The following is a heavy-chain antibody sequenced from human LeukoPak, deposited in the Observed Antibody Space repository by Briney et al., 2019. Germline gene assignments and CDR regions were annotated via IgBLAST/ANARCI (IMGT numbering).Heavy chain of an antibody. CDR2: FDPEADET. CDR3: ATAAEIYYYDTGGI. D-gene: IGHD3-22*01. Sequence: ASVKVSCKVFGSTLTQLSMHWVRQAPGKGLEWMGGFDPEADETVYAQNFHGRVTVTDDTLSDTTYMELSSLRSEDTVVYYCATAAEIYYYDTGGIWGQGTMVTVSS. V-gene: IGHV1-24*01. J-gene: IGHJ3*02. CDR1: GSTLTQLS.